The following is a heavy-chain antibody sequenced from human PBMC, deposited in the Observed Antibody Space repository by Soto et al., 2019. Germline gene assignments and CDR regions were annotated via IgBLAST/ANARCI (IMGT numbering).Heavy chain of an antibody. CDR3: ARDSGSATYYDYYGMDV. V-gene: IGHV3-53*01. CDR2: IYSGGST. CDR1: GFTVSSYY. J-gene: IGHJ6*02. D-gene: IGHD3-10*01. Sequence: PGGSLILSCAASGFTVSSYYMSWVRQAPGKGLEWVSVIYSGGSTYYADSVKGRFIISRDNSKNTLYLQMNSLRVEDTAVYYCARDSGSATYYDYYGMDVWGQGTTVTVS.